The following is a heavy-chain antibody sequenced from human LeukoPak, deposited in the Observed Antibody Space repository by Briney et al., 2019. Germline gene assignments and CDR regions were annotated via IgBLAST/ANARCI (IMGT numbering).Heavy chain of an antibody. CDR3: LRGAAPHYSDY. J-gene: IGHJ4*02. CDR2: IYFSGST. D-gene: IGHD6-6*01. CDR1: GGSIGSHC. Sequence: SETLSLTCTVSGGSIGSHCWSWVRQPPGKGLEWIGYIYFSGSTNYNPSLKSRVTISMGTSENQFSLKLSSVTAADTAVYYYLRGAAPHYSDYWGQGTLVTVSS. V-gene: IGHV4-59*11.